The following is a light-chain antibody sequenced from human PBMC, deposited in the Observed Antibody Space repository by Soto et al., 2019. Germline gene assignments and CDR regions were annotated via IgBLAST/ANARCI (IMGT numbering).Light chain of an antibody. J-gene: IGLJ2*01. CDR3: QTWGTGIHVV. CDR2: VNSDGSH. CDR1: SGHSDYA. Sequence: QPVLTQSPSASASLGASVKLTCTLTSGHSDYAIAWHQQQPEEGPRYLMKVNSDGSHTKGDGIPDRFSGSSSGAERYLTISSLQSEDEADYYCQTWGTGIHVVFGGGTQLTVL. V-gene: IGLV4-69*01.